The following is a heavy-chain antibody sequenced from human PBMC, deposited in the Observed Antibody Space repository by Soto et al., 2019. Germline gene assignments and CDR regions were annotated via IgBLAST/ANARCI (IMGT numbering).Heavy chain of an antibody. V-gene: IGHV1-18*01. CDR1: GYSFTTYG. J-gene: IGHJ6*02. CDR2: LSGYNGNT. Sequence: QVQLVQSRGEVKKPGASVKVSCKTSGYSFTTYGISWMRQAPGQGLEWMGWLSGYNGNTNYAQNLQGRVTMTTDTSTSPAYMELRSLRSDDTAVYYCAREGPAPYYYYGMDVWGQGSTVTVSS. CDR3: AREGPAPYYYYGMDV.